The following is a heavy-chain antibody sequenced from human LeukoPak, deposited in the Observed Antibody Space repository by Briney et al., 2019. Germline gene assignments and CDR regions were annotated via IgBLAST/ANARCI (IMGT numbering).Heavy chain of an antibody. J-gene: IGHJ4*02. CDR3: ARDSNTTGYLDH. CDR1: GIPFNGFG. V-gene: IGHV3-33*01. D-gene: IGHD2-8*01. Sequence: QTGGSLRLSCAASGIPFNGFGMHWVRQAPGKGLEWVALIWYDGSKKYYIDSVKGRFTISRDNSKNTLYLQMNSLRADDTAVYYCARDSNTTGYLDHWGQGTLVTVSS. CDR2: IWYDGSKK.